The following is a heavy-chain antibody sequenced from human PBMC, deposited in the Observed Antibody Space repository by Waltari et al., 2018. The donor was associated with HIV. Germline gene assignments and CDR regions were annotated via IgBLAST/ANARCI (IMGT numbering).Heavy chain of an antibody. CDR2: IYYSGST. CDR1: SASFSSYY. D-gene: IGHD3-22*01. Sequence: QVQLQEACPGLVKPSEAVSLNCTVPSASFSSYYWSWIRQSPDKGLEWIGQIYYSGSTNFNPSLKNRFSLSQDSSRRQFSLKIKSVTAADSATYYCAGSSVAGRRWFDPWGQGTPVIVSS. J-gene: IGHJ5*02. CDR3: AGSSVAGRRWFDP. V-gene: IGHV4-59*08.